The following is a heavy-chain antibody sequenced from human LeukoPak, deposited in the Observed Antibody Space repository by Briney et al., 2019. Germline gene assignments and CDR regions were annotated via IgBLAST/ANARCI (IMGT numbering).Heavy chain of an antibody. J-gene: IGHJ4*02. D-gene: IGHD3-3*01. CDR1: GGSISSSSYY. V-gene: IGHV4-39*01. CDR3: ASNWSGYLLGY. Sequence: PSETRSLTCTVSGGSISSSSYYWGWIRQPPGKGLEWIGSIYYSGSTYYNPSLKSRVTISVDTSKNQFSLKLSSVTAADTAVYYCASNWSGYLLGYWGQGTLVTVSS. CDR2: IYYSGST.